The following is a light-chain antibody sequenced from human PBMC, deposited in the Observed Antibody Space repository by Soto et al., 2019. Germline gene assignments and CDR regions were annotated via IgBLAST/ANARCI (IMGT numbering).Light chain of an antibody. CDR1: SSDVGSYNL. Sequence: QSVLTQPASVSGSPGQSITISCTGTSSDVGSYNLVSWYQQHPGKAPKPMIYEGSKRPSGVSDRFSGSKSGNTASLTISGLQAEDEADYYCCSYAGTSGFAYVFGTGTKVTVL. J-gene: IGLJ1*01. V-gene: IGLV2-23*03. CDR3: CSYAGTSGFAYV. CDR2: EGS.